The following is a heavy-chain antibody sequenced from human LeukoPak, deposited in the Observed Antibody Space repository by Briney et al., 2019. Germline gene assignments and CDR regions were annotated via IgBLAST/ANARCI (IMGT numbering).Heavy chain of an antibody. V-gene: IGHV1-2*02. CDR3: ARVVQYYDFWSGYSSFDY. J-gene: IGHJ4*02. CDR1: GYTFTGYY. Sequence: GASVKVSCKASGYTFTGYYMHWVRQAPGQGIEWVGWISPNSGGTNYAQKFQGRVTMTRDTSISTAYMELSRLRSDDTAVYYCARVVQYYDFWSGYSSFDYWGQGTLVTVSS. CDR2: ISPNSGGT. D-gene: IGHD3-3*01.